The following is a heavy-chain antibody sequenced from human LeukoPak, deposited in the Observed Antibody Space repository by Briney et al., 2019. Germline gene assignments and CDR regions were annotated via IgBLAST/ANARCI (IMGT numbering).Heavy chain of an antibody. Sequence: GGSLRLSCAASGLTFSSYAMSWVRQAPGKGLEWVSAISGSDGRTYYADSVKGRFTISRDNSKNTLYLQMNSLRAEDTAIYYCAGLRGFPVNRPYYWGQGTLITVSS. CDR1: GLTFSSYA. J-gene: IGHJ4*02. CDR3: AGLRGFPVNRPYY. D-gene: IGHD3-16*01. CDR2: ISGSDGRT. V-gene: IGHV3-23*01.